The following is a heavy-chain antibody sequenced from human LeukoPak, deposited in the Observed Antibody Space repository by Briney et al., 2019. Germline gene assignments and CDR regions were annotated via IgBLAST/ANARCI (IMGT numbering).Heavy chain of an antibody. CDR1: GGSISSHY. D-gene: IGHD3-22*01. CDR2: IYYSGST. Sequence: PSETLSLTCTVSGGSISSHYRSWIRQPPGKGLEWIGYIYYSGSTNYNPSLKSRVTVSVDTSKNQFSLKLTSVTAADTAVYYCARENYYDSSGPNWFDPWGQGTLVTVSS. J-gene: IGHJ5*02. V-gene: IGHV4-59*11. CDR3: ARENYYDSSGPNWFDP.